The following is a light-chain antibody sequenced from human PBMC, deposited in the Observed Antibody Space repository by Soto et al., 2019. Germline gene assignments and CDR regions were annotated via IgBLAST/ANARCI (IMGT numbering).Light chain of an antibody. Sequence: DLQMTQSPSTLSASLGARLKITCRASQSISSWLAWYQQKPGKAPKLLIYKASSLESGVPSRFSGSGSGTEFTLTISSLQPDDFATYYCQQYNSYWTVGQGTKVDI. CDR2: KAS. J-gene: IGKJ1*01. V-gene: IGKV1-5*03. CDR1: QSISSW. CDR3: QQYNSYWT.